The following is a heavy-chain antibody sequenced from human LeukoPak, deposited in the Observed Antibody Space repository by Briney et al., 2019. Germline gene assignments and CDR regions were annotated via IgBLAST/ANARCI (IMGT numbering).Heavy chain of an antibody. CDR3: ARGRVTMIVVVNSYYYSMDV. CDR2: INHSGST. CDR1: GGSFSGYN. D-gene: IGHD3-22*01. Sequence: ASETLSLTCGVYGGSFSGYNWTWIRQAPGKGLEWIGEINHSGSTNYNPSLKSRVTISVDTSKNQFSLKLSSVTAADTALYYCARGRVTMIVVVNSYYYSMDVWGKGTTVTVSS. J-gene: IGHJ6*03. V-gene: IGHV4-34*01.